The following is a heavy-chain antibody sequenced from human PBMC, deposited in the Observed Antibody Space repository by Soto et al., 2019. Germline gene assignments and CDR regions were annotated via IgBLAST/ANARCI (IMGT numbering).Heavy chain of an antibody. Sequence: EVQLVESGGGLVQPGGSLRLSCAASGFTFSIYWMHWVRQAPGKGLEWVSRINGDGSSTSNADPVKGRFTISRDNAKNTLYLEMNSLRAEDTALYYCAKDSGFNYGSGDAFDIWGQGTMVTVSS. J-gene: IGHJ3*02. V-gene: IGHV3-74*01. D-gene: IGHD3-10*01. CDR2: INGDGSST. CDR1: GFTFSIYW. CDR3: AKDSGFNYGSGDAFDI.